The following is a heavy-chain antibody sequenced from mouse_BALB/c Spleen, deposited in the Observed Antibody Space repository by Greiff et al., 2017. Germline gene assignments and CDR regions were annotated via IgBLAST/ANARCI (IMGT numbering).Heavy chain of an antibody. CDR1: GYTFTDYA. CDR3: ARRLGDWYFDV. CDR2: ISTYYGNT. J-gene: IGHJ1*01. Sequence: VQLQQSGPELVRPGVSVKISCKGSGYTFTDYAMHWVKQSHAKSLEWIGVISTYYGNTNYNQKFKGKATMTVDKSSSTAYMELARLTSEDSTIYYCARRLGDWYFDVWGAGTTVTVSS. D-gene: IGHD4-1*01. V-gene: IGHV1-67*01.